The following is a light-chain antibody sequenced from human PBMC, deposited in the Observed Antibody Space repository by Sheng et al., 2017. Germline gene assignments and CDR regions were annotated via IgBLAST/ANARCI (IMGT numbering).Light chain of an antibody. J-gene: IGKJ1*01. Sequence: EIVMTQSPATLCVSPGERVTLSCRASQSVNSDLAWYQQKPGRAPRLLIYGASTRVTGVPARFSGSGSGTEFTFTISSLQSEDFAVYYCQQYNIWPPWTFGQGTKVEIK. CDR1: QSVNSD. V-gene: IGKV3-15*01. CDR3: QQYNIWPPWT. CDR2: GAS.